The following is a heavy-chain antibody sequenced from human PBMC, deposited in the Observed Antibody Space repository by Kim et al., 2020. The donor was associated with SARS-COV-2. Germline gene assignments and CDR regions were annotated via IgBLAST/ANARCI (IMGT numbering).Heavy chain of an antibody. CDR3: AREAPSTGGFDY. Sequence: ASVKVSCKASGFTFSSYYMHWVRQAPGQGLEWLGVISPKGDYTGYSQKLQGRISVTRDTSTSTVYMDLLSLRSDDTAVYHCAREAPSTGGFDYWGQGTLV. V-gene: IGHV1-46*01. CDR1: GFTFSSYY. D-gene: IGHD2-8*02. CDR2: ISPKGDYT. J-gene: IGHJ4*02.